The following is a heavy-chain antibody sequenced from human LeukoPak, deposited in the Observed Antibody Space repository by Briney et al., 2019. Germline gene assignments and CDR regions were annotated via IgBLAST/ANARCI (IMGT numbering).Heavy chain of an antibody. J-gene: IGHJ5*02. Sequence: PSETLSLTCTVSGGSISSYYWSWIRQPPGKGLEWIGYIYYSGSTNYNPSLKSRVTISVDTSKNQFSLKLSSVTAADTAVYYCARAVIYEDWFDPWGQGTLVTVSS. CDR1: GGSISSYY. CDR2: IYYSGST. CDR3: ARAVIYEDWFDP. D-gene: IGHD3-16*02. V-gene: IGHV4-59*12.